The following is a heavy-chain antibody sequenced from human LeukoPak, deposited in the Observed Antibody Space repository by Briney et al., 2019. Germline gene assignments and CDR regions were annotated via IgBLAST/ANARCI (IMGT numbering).Heavy chain of an antibody. V-gene: IGHV3-23*01. CDR3: AKTATTCSSTSCLCFGY. Sequence: GGSLRLSCAASGFTFSSYAMSWVRQAPGKGLEWVSGISGSGGSTYYADSVKGRFTISRDNSKNTLYLQMNSLRAEDTAVYYCAKTATTCSSTSCLCFGYGGQGTLVTVSA. J-gene: IGHJ4*02. CDR1: GFTFSSYA. CDR2: ISGSGGST. D-gene: IGHD2-2*01.